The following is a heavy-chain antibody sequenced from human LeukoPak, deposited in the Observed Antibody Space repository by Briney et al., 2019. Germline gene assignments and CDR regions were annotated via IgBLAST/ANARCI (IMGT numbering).Heavy chain of an antibody. D-gene: IGHD2-15*01. V-gene: IGHV4-59*12. J-gene: IGHJ5*02. CDR1: GGSISSYY. Sequence: SETLSLTCTVSGGSISSYYWSWIRQPPGKGLEGIGYIYYSGSTNYNPSLKSRVTISVDTSKNQFSLKLTSTTAADTAVYYCARVRLQRYCSGGSCHGSWFDPWGQGTLVTVSS. CDR2: IYYSGST. CDR3: ARVRLQRYCSGGSCHGSWFDP.